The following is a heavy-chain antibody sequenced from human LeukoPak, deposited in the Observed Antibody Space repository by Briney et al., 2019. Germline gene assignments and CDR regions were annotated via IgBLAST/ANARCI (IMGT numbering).Heavy chain of an antibody. CDR3: ARGDYDFWSGSIYYYYYMDV. CDR2: IYYSGST. V-gene: IGHV4-59*11. D-gene: IGHD3-3*01. CDR1: GGSISSHY. Sequence: SETLSLTCTVSGGSISSHYWSWIRQPPGKGLEWIGYIYYSGSTNYNPSLKSRVTISVDTSKNQFSLKLSSVTAADTAVYYCARGDYDFWSGSIYYYYYMDVWGKGTTVTVSS. J-gene: IGHJ6*03.